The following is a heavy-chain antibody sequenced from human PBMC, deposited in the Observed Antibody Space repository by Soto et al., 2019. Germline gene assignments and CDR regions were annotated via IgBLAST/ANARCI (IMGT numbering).Heavy chain of an antibody. CDR1: GASIYTYY. CDR3: ARGRFTTVTTWWYFDY. D-gene: IGHD4-17*01. V-gene: IGHV4-59*01. J-gene: IGHJ4*02. Sequence: SETLSLTCNVSGASIYTYYWNWIRQSPGKGLEWIGYISDGGSTNYNPSLESRVTISLDTSKKQVSLKLSSVSAADTAVYYCARGRFTTVTTWWYFDYWGQGALVTVSS. CDR2: ISDGGST.